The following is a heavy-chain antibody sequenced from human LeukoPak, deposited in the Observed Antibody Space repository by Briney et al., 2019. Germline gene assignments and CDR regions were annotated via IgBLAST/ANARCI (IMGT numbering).Heavy chain of an antibody. D-gene: IGHD3-3*01. J-gene: IGHJ6*02. CDR2: IYSGGST. Sequence: GGPLRLSCAASGFTFSSYAMSWVRQAPGKGLEWVSVIYSGGSTYYADSVKGRFTISRDNSKNTLYLQMNSLRAEDTAVYYCARAGDYDFWSGYNYYGMDVWGQGTTVTVSS. CDR3: ARAGDYDFWSGYNYYGMDV. CDR1: GFTFSSYA. V-gene: IGHV3-53*01.